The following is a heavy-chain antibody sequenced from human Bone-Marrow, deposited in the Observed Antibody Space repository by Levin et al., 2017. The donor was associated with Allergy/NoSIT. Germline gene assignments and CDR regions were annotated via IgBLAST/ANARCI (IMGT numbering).Heavy chain of an antibody. V-gene: IGHV3-30*18. J-gene: IGHJ4*02. CDR1: GFTFSSYG. Sequence: LSLTCAASGFTFSSYGMHWVRQAPGKGLEWVAVISYDGSNKYYADSVKGRFTISRDNSKNTLYLQMNSLRAEDTAVYYCAKDTAMVYYYFDYWGQGTLVTVSS. CDR2: ISYDGSNK. D-gene: IGHD5-18*01. CDR3: AKDTAMVYYYFDY.